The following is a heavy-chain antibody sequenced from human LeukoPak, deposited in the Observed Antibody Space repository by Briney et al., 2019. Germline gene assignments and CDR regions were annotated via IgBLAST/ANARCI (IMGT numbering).Heavy chain of an antibody. D-gene: IGHD4-23*01. CDR1: GFTFSSYW. Sequence: GGSLRLSCAASGFTFSSYWMSWVRQAPGQGLEWVANIKQDGSEKYYVDSVKGRFTISRDNAKNSLYLQMNSLRAEDTAVYYCARDRSVGYLDYWGQGTLVTVSS. V-gene: IGHV3-7*01. CDR2: IKQDGSEK. J-gene: IGHJ4*02. CDR3: ARDRSVGYLDY.